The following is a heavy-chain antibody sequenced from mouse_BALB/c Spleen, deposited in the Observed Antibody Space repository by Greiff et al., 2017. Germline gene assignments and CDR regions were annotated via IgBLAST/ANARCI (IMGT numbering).Heavy chain of an antibody. J-gene: IGHJ3*01. CDR2: ISSGGSYT. CDR3: ARGYDWFAY. D-gene: IGHD2-2*01. Sequence: DVQLVESGGGLVKPGGSLKLSCAASGFTFSSYTMSWVRQTPEKRLEWVATISSGGSYTYYPDSVKGRFTISRDNAKNNLYLQMSSLKSEDTAMYYCARGYDWFAYWGQGTLVTVSA. CDR1: GFTFSSYT. V-gene: IGHV5-6-4*01.